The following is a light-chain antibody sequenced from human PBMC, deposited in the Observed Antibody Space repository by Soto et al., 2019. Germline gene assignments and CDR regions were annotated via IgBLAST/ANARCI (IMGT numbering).Light chain of an antibody. Sequence: EIVLTQSPDTLSLSPGERVTLSCRASQSVSSSFLAWYQQKPGQPPRLLIYGASSRATGIPDRFSGSGSGTDFTLTISRLEPEDFAVYYCQQYGRSPPWTFGQGTKVDI. CDR2: GAS. V-gene: IGKV3-20*01. CDR3: QQYGRSPPWT. J-gene: IGKJ1*01. CDR1: QSVSSSF.